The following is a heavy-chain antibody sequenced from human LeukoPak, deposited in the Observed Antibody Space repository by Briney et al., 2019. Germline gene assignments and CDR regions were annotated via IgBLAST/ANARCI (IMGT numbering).Heavy chain of an antibody. J-gene: IGHJ4*02. V-gene: IGHV3-7*01. D-gene: IGHD6-19*01. CDR3: TRNSGWYRLDY. Sequence: GGSLRLSCTASGFTFSTYWMTWVRQAPGKGLEGVANIKEDGSQIGYGDAVKGRFTISRDNAKNSLFLQMNRLRADDMAVYYCTRNSGWYRLDYWGQGTLVTVPS. CDR1: GFTFSTYW. CDR2: IKEDGSQI.